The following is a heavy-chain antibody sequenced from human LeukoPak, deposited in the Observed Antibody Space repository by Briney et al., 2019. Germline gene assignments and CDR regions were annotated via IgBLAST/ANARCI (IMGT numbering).Heavy chain of an antibody. V-gene: IGHV3-53*01. Sequence: GGSLRLSCAASGFTVSSYYMTWVRQAPGKGLEWVSVIYSGDITYYADSVKGRFTISRDNSNNTLFLLMNSLRAEDTAVYYCAKYMSSGSWGQGTLVTVSS. CDR3: AKYMSSGS. D-gene: IGHD6-19*01. CDR2: IYSGDIT. CDR1: GFTVSSYY. J-gene: IGHJ5*02.